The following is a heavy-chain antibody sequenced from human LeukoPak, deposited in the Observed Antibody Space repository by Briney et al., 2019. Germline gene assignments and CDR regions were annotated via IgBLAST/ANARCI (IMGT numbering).Heavy chain of an antibody. Sequence: PGGSLRLSCAASGFTFSDYYMSWIRQAPGKGLEWVSYISSSGSTIYYADSVKGRFTISRDNAKNSLHLQMNSLRAEDTAVYYCARDSVRYYGGNWFDPWGQGTLVTVSS. V-gene: IGHV3-11*01. CDR1: GFTFSDYY. CDR3: ARDSVRYYGGNWFDP. D-gene: IGHD3-10*01. CDR2: ISSSGSTI. J-gene: IGHJ5*02.